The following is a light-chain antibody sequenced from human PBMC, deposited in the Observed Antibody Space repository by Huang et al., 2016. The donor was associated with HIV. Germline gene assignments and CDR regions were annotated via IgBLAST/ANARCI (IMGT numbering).Light chain of an antibody. V-gene: IGKV1-12*01. Sequence: DIQMTQSPSSVSASVGARVTITCRASQDINNYLTWYQQKPHRAPKLLIYDVSNLQSGVPSRFSGSGSGTDFTLTISCLQPEDFATYYCQQTASFPITFGQGTRLEI. CDR3: QQTASFPIT. CDR1: QDINNY. J-gene: IGKJ5*01. CDR2: DVS.